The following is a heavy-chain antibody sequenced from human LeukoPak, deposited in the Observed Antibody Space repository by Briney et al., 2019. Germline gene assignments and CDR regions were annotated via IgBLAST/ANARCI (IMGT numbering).Heavy chain of an antibody. Sequence: GGSLRLSCAASGFTFSSYAMSWVRQAPGKGLEWVSVIYSGGSTYYADSVKGRFTISRDNSKNTLYLQMNSLRAEDTAVYYCARDWPYDFWSGYYFYWGQGTLVTVSS. CDR1: GFTFSSYA. J-gene: IGHJ4*02. CDR2: IYSGGST. CDR3: ARDWPYDFWSGYYFY. V-gene: IGHV3-66*01. D-gene: IGHD3-3*01.